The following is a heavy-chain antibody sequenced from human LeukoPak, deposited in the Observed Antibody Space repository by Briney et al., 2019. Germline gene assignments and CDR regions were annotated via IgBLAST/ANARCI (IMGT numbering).Heavy chain of an antibody. V-gene: IGHV3-23*01. CDR1: GFTFSSHG. CDR2: ISPSGDIL. Sequence: PGGSLRLSCAASGFTFSSHGMNWVRQAPGKGLEWVSGISPSGDILYYADSVKGQFTISRDNSKNTVYLQMNSLRAEDTAVYYCAELGITMIGGVWGKGTTVTISS. D-gene: IGHD3-10*02. CDR3: AELGITMIGGV. J-gene: IGHJ6*04.